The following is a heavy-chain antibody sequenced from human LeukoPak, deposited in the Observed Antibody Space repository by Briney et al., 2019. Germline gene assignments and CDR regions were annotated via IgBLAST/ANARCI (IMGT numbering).Heavy chain of an antibody. V-gene: IGHV3-30-3*01. Sequence: GGTLRLSCAASGFTFSSYAMHWVRQAPGKGLEWVAVISYDGSNKYYADSVKGRFTISRDNSKNTLYLQMNSLRAEDTAVYYCAREEGYSYGPFDYWGQGTLVTVSS. CDR2: ISYDGSNK. D-gene: IGHD5-18*01. CDR1: GFTFSSYA. J-gene: IGHJ4*02. CDR3: AREEGYSYGPFDY.